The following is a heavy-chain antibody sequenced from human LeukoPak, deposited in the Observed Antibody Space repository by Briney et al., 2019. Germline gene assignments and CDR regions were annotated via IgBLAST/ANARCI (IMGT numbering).Heavy chain of an antibody. CDR1: GYSFTSYW. Sequence: GESLKISCKGSGYSFTSYWIGWVRQMPGKGLEWMGIIYPGDSDTRYSPSFQGQVTISADKSISTAYLQWSSLKASDTAMYYCAREGNVGAFNQDEAFDIWGQGTMVTVSS. CDR3: AREGNVGAFNQDEAFDI. D-gene: IGHD1-26*01. CDR2: IYPGDSDT. V-gene: IGHV5-51*01. J-gene: IGHJ3*02.